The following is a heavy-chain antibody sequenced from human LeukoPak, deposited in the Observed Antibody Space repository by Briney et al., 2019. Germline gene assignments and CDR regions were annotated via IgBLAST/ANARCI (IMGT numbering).Heavy chain of an antibody. Sequence: GASVKVSCKASGYTFTNYAIHWVRQAPGQRLEWLGWINAGNGNTRYSQSFQGRVTFTRDTSASTAYMELSSLRSEDTAMYYCAKEATMIGVARSYFDYWGPGTLVTVSS. D-gene: IGHD3-22*01. J-gene: IGHJ4*02. CDR1: GYTFTNYA. CDR2: INAGNGNT. V-gene: IGHV1-3*01. CDR3: AKEATMIGVARSYFDY.